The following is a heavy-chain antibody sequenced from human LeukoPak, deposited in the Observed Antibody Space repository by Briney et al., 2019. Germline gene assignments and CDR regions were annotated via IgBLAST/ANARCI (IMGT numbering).Heavy chain of an antibody. CDR3: ARNSGSLTTPDAFDI. V-gene: IGHV3-7*01. CDR1: GLTFSSYW. Sequence: GGPLRLSCAASGLTFSSYWMSWVRQAPGKGLEWVANIKQDGSEKYYVDSVKGRFTISRDNAKNSLYLQMNSLRAEDTAVYYCARNSGSLTTPDAFDIWGQGTMVTVS. D-gene: IGHD1-26*01. J-gene: IGHJ3*02. CDR2: IKQDGSEK.